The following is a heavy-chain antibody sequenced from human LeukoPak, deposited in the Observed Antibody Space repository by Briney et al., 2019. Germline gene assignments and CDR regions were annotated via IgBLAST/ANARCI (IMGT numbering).Heavy chain of an antibody. V-gene: IGHV3-21*04. J-gene: IGHJ4*02. CDR2: IGISSNKI. CDR3: ASGLLWFGELSDY. D-gene: IGHD3-10*01. CDR1: GFTLRSYT. Sequence: GGSLRLSCAASGFTLRSYTMNWVRQAPGKGLEWVSSIGISSNKIYYADSVKGRFIISRDNAKNSVYLQMNSLRAEDTAVYYCASGLLWFGELSDYWGQGTLVTVSS.